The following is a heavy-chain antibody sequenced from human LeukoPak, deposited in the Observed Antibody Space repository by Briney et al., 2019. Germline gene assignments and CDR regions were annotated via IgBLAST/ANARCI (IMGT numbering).Heavy chain of an antibody. D-gene: IGHD5-12*01. J-gene: IGHJ4*02. CDR2: IYHSGST. CDR1: GYSINIGYC. Sequence: PSETLSLTCAVSGYSINIGYCWGWTRQPPGKGLEGIGSIYHSGSTYYNPSLKSRVTISVDTSKNQFSLKLSSVTAADTAVYYCARVATTTNPPQRPFDYWGQGTLVTVSS. V-gene: IGHV4-38-2*01. CDR3: ARVATTTNPPQRPFDY.